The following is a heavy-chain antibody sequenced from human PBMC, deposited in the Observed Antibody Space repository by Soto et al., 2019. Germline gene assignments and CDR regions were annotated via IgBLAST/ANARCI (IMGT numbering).Heavy chain of an antibody. J-gene: IGHJ5*02. Sequence: SETLSLTCAVYGGSFSGYYWSWIRQPPGKGLEWIGEINHSGSTNYNPSLKSRVTISVDTSKNQFSLKLSSVTAADTAVYYCARVTIAAGPFDPWGQGTLVTVSS. D-gene: IGHD6-13*01. CDR2: INHSGST. CDR3: ARVTIAAGPFDP. V-gene: IGHV4-34*01. CDR1: GGSFSGYY.